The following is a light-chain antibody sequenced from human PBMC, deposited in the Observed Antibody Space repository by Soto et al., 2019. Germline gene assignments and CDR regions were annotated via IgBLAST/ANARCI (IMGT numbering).Light chain of an antibody. V-gene: IGLV1-40*01. Sequence: QSVLTQPPSVSGAPGQRVTISCTGSSSNIGAGYDVHWYQQLPGTAPKLLIYGNSNRPSGVPDRFSGSKSGTSASLAITGLQAEDEADYYCQSYDRSLSVHVVFGGGTQLTVL. CDR1: SSNIGAGYD. CDR2: GNS. J-gene: IGLJ2*01. CDR3: QSYDRSLSVHVV.